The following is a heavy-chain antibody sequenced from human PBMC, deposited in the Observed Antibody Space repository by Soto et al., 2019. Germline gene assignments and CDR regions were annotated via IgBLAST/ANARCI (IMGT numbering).Heavy chain of an antibody. J-gene: IGHJ6*02. V-gene: IGHV4-59*01. Sequence: SETLSLTCTVSGGSISRYYWSWSRQPPGKGLEWIGYIYYSGSTNYNPSLKSRVTISVDTSKNQFSLKLSSVTAADTAVYYCAREGYSSGYYYYYGMDVWGQGTTVTVSS. CDR2: IYYSGST. CDR3: AREGYSSGYYYYYGMDV. D-gene: IGHD3-22*01. CDR1: GGSISRYY.